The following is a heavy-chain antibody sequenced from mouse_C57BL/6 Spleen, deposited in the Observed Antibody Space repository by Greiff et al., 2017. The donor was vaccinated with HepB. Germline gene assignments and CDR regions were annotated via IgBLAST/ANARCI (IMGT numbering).Heavy chain of an antibody. D-gene: IGHD1-1*01. CDR1: GYSIPRGYY. Sequence: EVQLQESGPGLVQPSQSLSLTCSVPGYSIPRGYYWNWIRQFPGNKLEWMGYISYDGSNNYNPSLKNRISITRDTSKYQFFLKLNSVTTEDTATYYCARGGTTVVFDYWGQGTTLTVSS. CDR2: ISYDGSN. CDR3: ARGGTTVVFDY. J-gene: IGHJ2*01. V-gene: IGHV3-6*01.